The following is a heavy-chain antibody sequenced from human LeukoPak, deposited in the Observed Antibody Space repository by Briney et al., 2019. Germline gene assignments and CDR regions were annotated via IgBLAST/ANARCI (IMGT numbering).Heavy chain of an antibody. D-gene: IGHD6-19*01. CDR2: INHSGST. Sequence: PSETLSLTCAVYGGSFSGYYWSWIRQPPGKGLEWIGEINHSGSTNYNPSLKSRVTISVDTSKNQFSLKLSSVTAADTAVYYCARHGQTGYSSGWYNKRVFDYWGQGTLVTVSS. CDR3: ARHGQTGYSSGWYNKRVFDY. CDR1: GGSFSGYY. V-gene: IGHV4-34*01. J-gene: IGHJ4*02.